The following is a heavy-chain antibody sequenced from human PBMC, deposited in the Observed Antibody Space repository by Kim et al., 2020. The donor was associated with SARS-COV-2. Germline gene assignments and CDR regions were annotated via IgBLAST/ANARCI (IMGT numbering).Heavy chain of an antibody. Sequence: GGSLRLSCAASGFTFSSYWMSWVRQAPGKGLEWVANIKQDGSEKYYVDSVKGRFTISRDNAKNSLYLQMNSLRAEDTAVYYCAREGVQLWHINYYYGMDVWGQGTTVTVSS. CDR2: IKQDGSEK. CDR3: AREGVQLWHINYYYGMDV. J-gene: IGHJ6*02. V-gene: IGHV3-7*03. D-gene: IGHD5-18*01. CDR1: GFTFSSYW.